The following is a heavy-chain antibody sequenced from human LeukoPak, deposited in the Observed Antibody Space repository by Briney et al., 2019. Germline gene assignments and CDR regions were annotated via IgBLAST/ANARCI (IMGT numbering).Heavy chain of an antibody. J-gene: IGHJ4*02. CDR1: GYTFTAYD. V-gene: IGHV1-18*01. Sequence: GASVKVSCKASGYTFTAYDIIWVRQATGQGLEWMGWISGYNGNTEYTQKFQGRVAMTRDTSTSTAYMELRSLRSDDTAVYYCARGLSCSGNTCYAAHFDSWGQGTLVTVSS. CDR3: ARGLSCSGNTCYAAHFDS. CDR2: ISGYNGNT. D-gene: IGHD2-15*01.